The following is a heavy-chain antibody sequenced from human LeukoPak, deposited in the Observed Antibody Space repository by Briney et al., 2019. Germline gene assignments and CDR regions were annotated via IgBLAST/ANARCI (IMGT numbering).Heavy chain of an antibody. J-gene: IGHJ4*02. Sequence: GGSLRLSCAASGFTFSSYAMSWVRQAPGMGLEWVSGTSGSGSSTYYADSVKGRFTISRDSSKNTLYLQMNSLRAEDTAVYYCAKNRYSSGWYYFDYWGQGTLVTVSS. CDR2: TSGSGSST. V-gene: IGHV3-23*01. D-gene: IGHD6-19*01. CDR1: GFTFSSYA. CDR3: AKNRYSSGWYYFDY.